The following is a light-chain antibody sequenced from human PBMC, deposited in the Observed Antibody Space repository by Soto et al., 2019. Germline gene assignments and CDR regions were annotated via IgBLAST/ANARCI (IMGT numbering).Light chain of an antibody. V-gene: IGKV3-20*01. Sequence: EIVLTQSPGTLSLSPGERATLSCRASQSVSSSSLAWYQHKPGQAPRLLIYGASSRATGIPDRFSGSGSGTDFTLTISRREPEDFAVYYCQQDGSAPYTFGQGTKLEIK. J-gene: IGKJ2*01. CDR2: GAS. CDR1: QSVSSSS. CDR3: QQDGSAPYT.